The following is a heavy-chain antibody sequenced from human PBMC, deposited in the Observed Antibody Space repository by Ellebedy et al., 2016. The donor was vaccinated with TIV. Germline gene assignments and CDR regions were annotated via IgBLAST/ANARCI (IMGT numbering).Heavy chain of an antibody. CDR3: ARGVAARVDY. J-gene: IGHJ4*02. CDR2: MSPNSGNT. D-gene: IGHD6-13*01. V-gene: IGHV1-8*01. Sequence: AASVKVSCKASGYTFTTLDINWVRQATGQGLEWMGWMSPNSGNTGLAQKFQGRVTMTRDTSISTAYMELSSLNSEDTAVYYCARGVAARVDYWGQGTLVTVSS. CDR1: GYTFTTLD.